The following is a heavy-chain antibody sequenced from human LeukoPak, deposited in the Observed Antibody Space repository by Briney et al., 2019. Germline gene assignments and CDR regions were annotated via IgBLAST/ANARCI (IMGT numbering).Heavy chain of an antibody. D-gene: IGHD1-1*01. Sequence: GGSLRLSCAASGLTFEDFAMHWVRQAPGEGLEWVSLISADGVDTYYAASVEGRFTISRDNSENSLFLQMDSLRTEDTALYYCAKYKSPKYFYGMDVWGQGTTVTVSS. CDR3: AKYKSPKYFYGMDV. V-gene: IGHV3-43*02. CDR2: ISADGVDT. CDR1: GLTFEDFA. J-gene: IGHJ6*02.